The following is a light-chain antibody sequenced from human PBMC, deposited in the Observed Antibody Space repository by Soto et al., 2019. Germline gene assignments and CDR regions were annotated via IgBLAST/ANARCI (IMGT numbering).Light chain of an antibody. CDR1: QHVTTTY. J-gene: IGKJ4*01. V-gene: IGKV3-20*01. CDR3: QQYDSSFT. CDR2: GAS. Sequence: IVLTQSPATLSLSPGERATLSCTASQHVTTTYIAWYQQKFGQAPRLLIYGASTRATGTQDRFTGGGVGTDFTLTISRVEPEDVAVYYCQQYDSSFTFGGGTKVEMK.